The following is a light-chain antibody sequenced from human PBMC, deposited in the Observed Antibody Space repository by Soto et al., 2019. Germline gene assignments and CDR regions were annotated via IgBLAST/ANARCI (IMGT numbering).Light chain of an antibody. CDR2: EVS. CDR3: SSYAGSNIHYV. V-gene: IGLV2-8*01. J-gene: IGLJ1*01. CDR1: SSEVGGYNY. Sequence: QSVLTQPPSASGSPGQSVTLSCTGTSSEVGGYNYVSWYQQHPGKAPKLMIYEVSKRPSGVPDRFSGSKSGNTASLTVSGLQAEDEADYYCSSYAGSNIHYVFGTGTKVTVL.